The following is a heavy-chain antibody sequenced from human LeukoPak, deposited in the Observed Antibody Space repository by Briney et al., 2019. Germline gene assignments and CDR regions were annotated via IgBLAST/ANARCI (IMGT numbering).Heavy chain of an antibody. J-gene: IGHJ5*02. V-gene: IGHV4-30-4*01. CDR2: IYHSGST. CDR3: AREGRHYYDSSGYYLNWFDP. D-gene: IGHD3-22*01. CDR1: GGSISSGDYY. Sequence: PSQTLSLTCIVSGGSISSGDYYWSWIRQPPGKGLEWIGYIYHSGSTYYNPSLKSRVTISVDTSKNQFSLELSSVTAADTAVYYCAREGRHYYDSSGYYLNWFDPWGQGILVTVSS.